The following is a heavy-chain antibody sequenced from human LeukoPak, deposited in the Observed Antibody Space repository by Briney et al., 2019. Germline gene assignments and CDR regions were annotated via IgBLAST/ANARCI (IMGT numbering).Heavy chain of an antibody. CDR2: INHSGST. Sequence: SETLSLTCTVPGGSISSYYWSWIRQPPGKGLEWIGEINHSGSTNYNPSLKSRVTISVDTSKNQFSLKLSCVTAEDTAVYYCARGRKRWLQVGFFDYWGQGTLVTVSS. CDR3: ARGRKRWLQVGFFDY. D-gene: IGHD5-24*01. J-gene: IGHJ4*02. V-gene: IGHV4-34*01. CDR1: GGSISSYY.